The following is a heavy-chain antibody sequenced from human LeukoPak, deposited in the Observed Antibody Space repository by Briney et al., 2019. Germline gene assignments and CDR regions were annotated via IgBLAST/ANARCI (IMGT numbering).Heavy chain of an antibody. Sequence: PGGSLRLSCAASEFTFSNYAMHWVRQAPGKGLEWVAVISYDGSNKYYADSVKSRFTISRDNSKNTLYLQMNSLRPEDTALYYCARVSERLLPSFKWFDPWGQGTLVTVSS. D-gene: IGHD2-21*02. J-gene: IGHJ5*02. V-gene: IGHV3-30-3*01. CDR2: ISYDGSNK. CDR3: ARVSERLLPSFKWFDP. CDR1: EFTFSNYA.